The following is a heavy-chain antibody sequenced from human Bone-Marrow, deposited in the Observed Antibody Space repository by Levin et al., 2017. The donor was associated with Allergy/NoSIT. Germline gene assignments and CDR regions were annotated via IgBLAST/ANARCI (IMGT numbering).Heavy chain of an antibody. Sequence: PSETLSLTCTVSGGSISRGDYYWSWIRQPPGKGLEWIGYIYYSGSAYYNPSLKSRVTISLDTSKNQFSLRLSSVTAADTAVYYCASVLGGTHAFDIWGQGTMVTVSS. CDR1: GGSISRGDYY. CDR3: ASVLGGTHAFDI. V-gene: IGHV4-30-4*01. J-gene: IGHJ3*02. D-gene: IGHD1-1*01. CDR2: IYYSGSA.